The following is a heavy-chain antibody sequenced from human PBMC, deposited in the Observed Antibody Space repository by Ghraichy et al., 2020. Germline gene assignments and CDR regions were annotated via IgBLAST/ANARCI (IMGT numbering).Heavy chain of an antibody. V-gene: IGHV3-30-3*01. D-gene: IGHD2-2*01. Sequence: LSLTYAASGFTFSNYAFHWVRQAPGKGLEWVAIISYDGSKKYYADSVKGRFTISRDNSKNTLSLQMNSLRAEDTAVYYCARDQVDGSSSWFDYWGQGTLVTVSS. CDR3: ARDQVDGSSSWFDY. J-gene: IGHJ4*02. CDR1: GFTFSNYA. CDR2: ISYDGSKK.